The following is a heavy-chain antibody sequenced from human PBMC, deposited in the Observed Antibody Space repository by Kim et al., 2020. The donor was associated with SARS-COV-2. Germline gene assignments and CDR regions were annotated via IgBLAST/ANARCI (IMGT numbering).Heavy chain of an antibody. V-gene: IGHV4-34*01. Sequence: SETLSLTCAVYGGSFSGYYWSWIRQPPGKGLEWIGEINHSGSTNYNPSLKSRVTISVDTSKNQFSLKLSSVTAADTAVYYCARGGGYGDSYNWFDPWGQG. D-gene: IGHD4-17*01. CDR1: GGSFSGYY. CDR2: INHSGST. J-gene: IGHJ5*02. CDR3: ARGGGYGDSYNWFDP.